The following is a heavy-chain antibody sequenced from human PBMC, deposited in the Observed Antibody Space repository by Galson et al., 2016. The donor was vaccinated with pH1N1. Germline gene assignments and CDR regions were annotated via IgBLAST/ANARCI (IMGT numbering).Heavy chain of an antibody. D-gene: IGHD4-23*01. J-gene: IGHJ4*02. V-gene: IGHV3-33*01. CDR1: GFKFDTFG. Sequence: SLRLSCAASGFKFDTFGMHWVRQAPGKGLEWVALIWYDGRNEDYADSVKGRFTISRDNSKSTLYLRMNSLRAEDTAVYYCARVRFCYGGRCFSYFENWGQGTLVTVSS. CDR2: IWYDGRNE. CDR3: ARVRFCYGGRCFSYFEN.